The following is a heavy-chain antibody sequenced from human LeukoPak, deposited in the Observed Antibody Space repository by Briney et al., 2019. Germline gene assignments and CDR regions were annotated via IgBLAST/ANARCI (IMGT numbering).Heavy chain of an antibody. CDR1: GFTFSSYG. J-gene: IGHJ3*02. Sequence: GGTLRLSCAASGFTFSSYGMSWVRQAPGKGLEWASIISGSGDRTLHADSVKGRFTVSRDNSKNTVYLQMNSLRAEDTAVYYCAKDLRNIRTLVDLQMIWGQGTLVIVSS. CDR2: ISGSGDRT. CDR3: AKDLRNIRTLVDLQMI. V-gene: IGHV3-23*01. D-gene: IGHD2-8*02.